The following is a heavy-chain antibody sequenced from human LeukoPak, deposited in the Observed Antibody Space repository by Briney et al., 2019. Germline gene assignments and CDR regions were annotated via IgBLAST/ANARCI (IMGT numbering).Heavy chain of an antibody. D-gene: IGHD3-22*01. Sequence: GGSLRLSCAASGFTFSDYYMSWIRQAPGKGLEWVSYISSSGSTIYYADSVKGRFTISRDNAKNSLYLQMNSLRAEDTAVYYCARAPAPYYYDSSGYPLFDYWGQGTLVTVSS. CDR1: GFTFSDYY. CDR3: ARAPAPYYYDSSGYPLFDY. V-gene: IGHV3-11*01. CDR2: ISSSGSTI. J-gene: IGHJ4*02.